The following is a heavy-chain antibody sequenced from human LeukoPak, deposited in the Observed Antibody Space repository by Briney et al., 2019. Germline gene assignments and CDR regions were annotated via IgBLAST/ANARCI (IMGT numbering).Heavy chain of an antibody. Sequence: EASVKVSCKASGGAFSSYAISWVRQAPGQGLEWMGRIIPILGIANYAQKFQGRVTITADKSTSTAYMELSSLRSEDTAVYYCARLGTGDYNRGIHYWGQGTLVTVSS. V-gene: IGHV1-69*04. CDR2: IIPILGIA. D-gene: IGHD4-17*01. CDR3: ARLGTGDYNRGIHY. CDR1: GGAFSSYA. J-gene: IGHJ4*02.